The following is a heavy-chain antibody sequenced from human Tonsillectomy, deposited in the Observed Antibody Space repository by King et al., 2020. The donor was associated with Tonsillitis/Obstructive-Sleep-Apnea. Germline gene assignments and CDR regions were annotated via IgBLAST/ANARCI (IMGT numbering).Heavy chain of an antibody. J-gene: IGHJ3*01. CDR3: ARGRYSNYEHSALDL. V-gene: IGHV3-30*01. D-gene: IGHD4-11*01. CDR2: VSFDGNKE. CDR1: TFHFTTHP. Sequence: VQLVESGGGVVQPGRSLRLSCAASTFHFTTHPMHWVRQAPGKGLEWVTLVSFDGNKENYADSVKGRFTVSRENSKNTLFLQMNSLRVEDTGVYFCARGRYSNYEHSALDLWGPGTMVTVSS.